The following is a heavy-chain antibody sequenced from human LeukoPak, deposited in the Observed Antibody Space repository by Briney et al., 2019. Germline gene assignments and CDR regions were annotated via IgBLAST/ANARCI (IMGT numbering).Heavy chain of an antibody. D-gene: IGHD3-10*01. CDR2: FDPEDGET. V-gene: IGHV1-24*01. Sequence: ASVKVSCKVSGYTLTELSMHWERQAPGKGLEWMGGFDPEDGETIYAQKFQGRVTMTEDTSTDTAYMELSSLRSEDTAVYYCATVRSHYYGSGSYYNEGWFDPWGQGTLVTVSS. CDR3: ATVRSHYYGSGSYYNEGWFDP. CDR1: GYTLTELS. J-gene: IGHJ5*02.